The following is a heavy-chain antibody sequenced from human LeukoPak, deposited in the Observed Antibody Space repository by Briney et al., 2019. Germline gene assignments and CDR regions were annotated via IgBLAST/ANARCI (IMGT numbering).Heavy chain of an antibody. Sequence: SQTLSLTCAVSGGSISSGGYSWSWIRQPPGKGLEWIGYIYHSGSTYYNPSLKSRVTISVDRSKNQFSLKLSSVTAADTAVYYCARDSLNGWNYYYGMDVWGQGTTVTVSS. V-gene: IGHV4-30-2*01. CDR1: GGSISSGGYS. CDR2: IYHSGST. CDR3: ARDSLNGWNYYYGMDV. D-gene: IGHD1-1*01. J-gene: IGHJ6*02.